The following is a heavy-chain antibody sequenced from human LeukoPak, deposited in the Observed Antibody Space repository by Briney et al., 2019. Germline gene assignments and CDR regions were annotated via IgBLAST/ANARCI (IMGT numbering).Heavy chain of an antibody. Sequence: GGSLRLSCAASGFTFSSYAMSWVCQAPGKGLELVSAVSVSGGSTYYADSVKGRCTISRDNSKNTLYPQMNSLRAEDKAVYYCAKDPPYYGSGSFDHWGQGTLVTVSS. D-gene: IGHD3-10*01. V-gene: IGHV3-23*01. CDR1: GFTFSSYA. CDR2: VSVSGGST. J-gene: IGHJ4*02. CDR3: AKDPPYYGSGSFDH.